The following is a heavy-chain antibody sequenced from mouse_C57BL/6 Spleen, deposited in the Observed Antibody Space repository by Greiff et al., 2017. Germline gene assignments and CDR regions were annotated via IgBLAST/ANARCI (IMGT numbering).Heavy chain of an antibody. D-gene: IGHD1-1*01. CDR3: ARDPTVVAPYFDY. Sequence: DVQLVESGGGLVKPGGSLKLSCAASGFTFSSYAMSWVRQTPEKRLEWVATISDGGSYTYYPDNVKGRFTISRDNAKNNLYLQMSHLKSEDTAMYYCARDPTVVAPYFDYWGQGTTLTVSS. CDR1: GFTFSSYA. V-gene: IGHV5-4*01. CDR2: ISDGGSYT. J-gene: IGHJ2*01.